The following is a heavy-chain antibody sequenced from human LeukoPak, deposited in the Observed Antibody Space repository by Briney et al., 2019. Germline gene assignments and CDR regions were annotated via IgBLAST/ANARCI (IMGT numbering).Heavy chain of an antibody. CDR2: MSFDVNNK. V-gene: IGHV3-30*03. Sequence: GGSLRLSCVASGLTIGSRYMNWVRQAPGKGLEWVATMSFDVNNKYYADSVRGRFTISRDNSKNTLYLQMNSLRAEDTAVYSCARGYCTSSSCYNDYWGQGTLVTVSS. CDR1: GLTIGSRY. J-gene: IGHJ4*02. CDR3: ARGYCTSSSCYNDY. D-gene: IGHD2-2*02.